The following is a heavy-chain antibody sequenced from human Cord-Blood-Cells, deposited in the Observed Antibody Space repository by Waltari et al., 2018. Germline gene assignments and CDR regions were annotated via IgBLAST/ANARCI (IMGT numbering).Heavy chain of an antibody. V-gene: IGHV2-5*01. Sequence: QITLKESGPTLVKPTQTLTLTCTFSGFSLSTSGVGVGWLRQPPGKALEWLALIYWNDDKRYSPSLKSRLTITKDTAKNQVVLTMTNMDPVDTATYYCAHGANWGGPIPFWGQGTLVTVSS. CDR3: AHGANWGGPIPF. J-gene: IGHJ4*02. CDR2: IYWNDDK. CDR1: GFSLSTSGVG. D-gene: IGHD7-27*01.